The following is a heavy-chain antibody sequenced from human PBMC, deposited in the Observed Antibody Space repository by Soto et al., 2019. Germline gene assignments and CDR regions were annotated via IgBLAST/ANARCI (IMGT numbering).Heavy chain of an antibody. Sequence: QVQLVQSGAEVKKPGASVKVSCKASGYTFNTYGISWVRLAPGQGPEWMGWINTDNGNRNYAQKFQARFTMTTETSTTTAYMELRSLRSDDTAIYYCARVGSCRGASCSYKNGMDVWGQGTTVTVSS. CDR2: INTDNGNR. V-gene: IGHV1-18*01. CDR3: ARVGSCRGASCSYKNGMDV. D-gene: IGHD2-15*01. J-gene: IGHJ6*02. CDR1: GYTFNTYG.